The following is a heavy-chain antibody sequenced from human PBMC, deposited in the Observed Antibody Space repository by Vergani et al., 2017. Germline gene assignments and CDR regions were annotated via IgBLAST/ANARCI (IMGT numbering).Heavy chain of an antibody. CDR2: ISWNSGSI. CDR1: GFTFDDYA. J-gene: IGHJ3*02. Sequence: EVQLVESGGGLVPPGRSLRLSCAASGFTFDDYAMHWVRQAPGKGLEWVSGISWNSGSIGYADSVKVRFTIYRDNSTTSLYLQMNSLRAEDTALYYCAKEYPQWSGYFRGAFYIGGQVTMVTSSS. V-gene: IGHV3-9*01. CDR3: AKEYPQWSGYFRGAFYI. D-gene: IGHD3-3*01.